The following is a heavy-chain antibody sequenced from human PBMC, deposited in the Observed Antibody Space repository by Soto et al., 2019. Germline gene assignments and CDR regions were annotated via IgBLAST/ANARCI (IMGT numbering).Heavy chain of an antibody. CDR1: GGSLNSSSHY. CDR2: IHYFGST. Sequence: PSETLSLTCTVSGGSLNSSSHYWSWIRQPPGKGLEWIGYIHYFGSTKYNPSLESRVVISVDTSKSQFSLKVPSVTAADTAIYFCARGGSYVGFDSWGQGARVTVSS. D-gene: IGHD1-26*01. CDR3: ARGGSYVGFDS. V-gene: IGHV4-61*01. J-gene: IGHJ4*02.